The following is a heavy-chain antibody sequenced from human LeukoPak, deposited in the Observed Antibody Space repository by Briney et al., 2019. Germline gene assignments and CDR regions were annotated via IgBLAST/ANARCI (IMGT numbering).Heavy chain of an antibody. CDR1: GGSISSSSYY. CDR2: IYYSGST. J-gene: IGHJ6*03. V-gene: IGHV4-39*01. CDR3: ARTGLQRYYYYMDV. Sequence: SETLSLTCTVSGGSISSSSYYWGWIRQPPGKGLEWIGSIYYSGSTYYNPSLKSRVTISVDTSKNQFSLKLSSVTAADTAVYYCARTGLQRYYYYMDVWGKGTTVTVSS. D-gene: IGHD4-11*01.